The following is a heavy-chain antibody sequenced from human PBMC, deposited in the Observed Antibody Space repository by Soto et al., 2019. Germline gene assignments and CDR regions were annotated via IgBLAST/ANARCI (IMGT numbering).Heavy chain of an antibody. CDR3: ARGPSYDFWYHKLGFDP. D-gene: IGHD3-3*01. CDR2: IYYSGST. Sequence: SETLSLTCTVSGGSISSYYWSWIRQPPGKGLEWIGYIYYSGSTNYNPSLKSRVTISVDTSKNQFSLKLSSVTAADTAVYYCARGPSYDFWYHKLGFDPWGQGTLVTVSS. CDR1: GGSISSYY. V-gene: IGHV4-59*08. J-gene: IGHJ5*02.